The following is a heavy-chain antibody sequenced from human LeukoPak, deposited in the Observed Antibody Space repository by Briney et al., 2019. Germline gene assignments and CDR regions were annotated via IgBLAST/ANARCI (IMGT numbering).Heavy chain of an antibody. Sequence: SETLSLTCAVSGGYISSIHWWSWVRQPPGKGLEWIGEVYHNGRTNYNPSLKSRVTISVDKSNNQFSLILNSVTAADTAVYYCARDKVPWNWFGPWGQGTLITVSS. CDR1: GGYISSIHW. V-gene: IGHV4-4*02. CDR2: VYHNGRT. CDR3: ARDKVPWNWFGP. J-gene: IGHJ5*02.